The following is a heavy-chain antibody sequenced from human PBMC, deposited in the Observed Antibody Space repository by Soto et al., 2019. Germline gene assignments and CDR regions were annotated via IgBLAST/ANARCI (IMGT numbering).Heavy chain of an antibody. Sequence: SVKVSCKASGGTFSSYAISWVRQAPGQGLEWMGGIIPIFGTANYAQKFQGRVTITADESTSTAHMELSSLRSEDTAVYYCARDPGSSSWYAPHFDYWGQGTLVTVSS. CDR3: ARDPGSSSWYAPHFDY. D-gene: IGHD6-13*01. CDR2: IIPIFGTA. V-gene: IGHV1-69*13. J-gene: IGHJ4*02. CDR1: GGTFSSYA.